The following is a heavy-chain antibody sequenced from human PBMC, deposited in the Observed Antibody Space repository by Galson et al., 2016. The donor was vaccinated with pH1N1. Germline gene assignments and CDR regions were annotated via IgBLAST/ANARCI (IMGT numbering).Heavy chain of an antibody. Sequence: SLRLSCAASGFTFTSYAMHWVRQAPGKGLEWVAVILYDGTNEYYADSVKGRFTISRDKTQSTVTLQMNSLRTEDTAVYYCARDSEYSGNEGFHWAQGTLVIVSS. V-gene: IGHV3-30*04. CDR1: GFTFTSYA. CDR2: ILYDGTNE. D-gene: IGHD5-12*01. CDR3: ARDSEYSGNEGFH. J-gene: IGHJ4*01.